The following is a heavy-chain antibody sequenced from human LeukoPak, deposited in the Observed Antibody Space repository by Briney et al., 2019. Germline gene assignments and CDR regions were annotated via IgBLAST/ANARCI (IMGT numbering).Heavy chain of an antibody. CDR3: ARDNCSGGSCYRGISAFDI. CDR2: IYTSGST. Sequence: SETLSLTCTVSGYSISSGYYWGWIRQPPGKGLEWIGRIYTSGSTNYNPSLKSRVTISVDTSKNQFSLKLSSVTAADTAVYYCARDNCSGGSCYRGISAFDIWGQGTMVTVSS. D-gene: IGHD2-15*01. V-gene: IGHV4-38-2*02. J-gene: IGHJ3*02. CDR1: GYSISSGYY.